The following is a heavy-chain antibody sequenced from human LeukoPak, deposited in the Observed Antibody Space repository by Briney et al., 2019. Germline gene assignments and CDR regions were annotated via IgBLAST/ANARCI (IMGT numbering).Heavy chain of an antibody. J-gene: IGHJ4*02. D-gene: IGHD1-20*01. CDR2: VYYSGST. Sequence: PSETLSFTCTVSGDSVSTYFWSWIRQPPGKGLEWIGYVYYSGSTKNNPSLKSRVSMSIDTSKNQFSLNVNSVTAADTAVYYCAKSYNWNDDTYFDYWGQGTLVTVSS. CDR1: GDSVSTYF. V-gene: IGHV4-59*02. CDR3: AKSYNWNDDTYFDY.